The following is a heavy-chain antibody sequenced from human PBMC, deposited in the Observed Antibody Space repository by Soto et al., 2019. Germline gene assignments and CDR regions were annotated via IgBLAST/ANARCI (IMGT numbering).Heavy chain of an antibody. CDR2: IFINGDT. CDR3: ARSGGSYNFDS. CDR1: SGSVSTYY. D-gene: IGHD1-26*01. J-gene: IGHJ4*02. Sequence: SETLSLTCTVSSGSVSTYYWSWIRQPAGKGLEWIGRIFINGDTNYNPSLRSRVTMSVDTSKGQFSLNLTSVTAADTAVYFCARSGGSYNFDSWGQGILVTVSS. V-gene: IGHV4-4*07.